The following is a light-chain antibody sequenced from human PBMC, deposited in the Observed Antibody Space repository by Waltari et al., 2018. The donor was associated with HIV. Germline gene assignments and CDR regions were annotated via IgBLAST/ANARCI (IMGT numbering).Light chain of an antibody. Sequence: QSVLTQPPSASGTPGQRVTISCSGGSSNIGSNSVHWYQQLPGTAPRLLLYSTNPGPSRVPDRFSGSKSGTSASLAISGLQSEDEADYYCATWDDTLNGVIFGGGTKLTVL. V-gene: IGLV1-44*01. CDR2: STN. CDR3: ATWDDTLNGVI. J-gene: IGLJ2*01. CDR1: SSNIGSNS.